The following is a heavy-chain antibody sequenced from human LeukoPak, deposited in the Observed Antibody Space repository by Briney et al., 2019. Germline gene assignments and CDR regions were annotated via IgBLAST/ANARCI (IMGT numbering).Heavy chain of an antibody. CDR3: ARLFGPPNPFLLQGGSFHYYFDY. D-gene: IGHD1-26*01. CDR1: GASITSRRFY. J-gene: IGHJ4*02. V-gene: IGHV4-39*01. Sequence: TPSETLSLTCTVSGASITSRRFYWGWIRQPPGKGLQWIGSIYYSGRTYYNPSLKSRVTISVDTSKNQFSLKLSSVTAADTAVYYCARLFGPPNPFLLQGGSFHYYFDYWGQGTLVTVSS. CDR2: IYYSGRT.